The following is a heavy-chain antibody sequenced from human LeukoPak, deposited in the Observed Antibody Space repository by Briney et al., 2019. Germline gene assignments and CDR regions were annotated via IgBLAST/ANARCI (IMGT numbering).Heavy chain of an antibody. D-gene: IGHD6-19*01. V-gene: IGHV4-39*01. CDR1: GGSISSSSYY. J-gene: IGHJ5*02. CDR3: AGEGYSSGWYYGSWFDP. CDR2: IYYSGST. Sequence: SETLSLTCTVSGGSISSSSYYWGWIRQPPGKGLEWIGSIYYSGSTYDNPSLKSRVTISVDTSKNQFSLKLSSVTAADTAVYYCAGEGYSSGWYYGSWFDPWGQGTLVTVSS.